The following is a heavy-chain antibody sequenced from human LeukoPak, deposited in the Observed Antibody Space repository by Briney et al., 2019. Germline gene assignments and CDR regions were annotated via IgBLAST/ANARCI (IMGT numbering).Heavy chain of an antibody. D-gene: IGHD3-16*01. V-gene: IGHV3-21*01. J-gene: IGHJ4*02. CDR1: GFTFSTYN. CDR2: ITTSSSYI. Sequence: GGSLRLSCAASGFTFSTYNMNWVRQAPGKGLEWVSSITTSSSYIYYADSVKGRFTISRDNAKNSLYLQMNSLRAEDTAVYYCAKATLARSVDYWGQGTLVTVSS. CDR3: AKATLARSVDY.